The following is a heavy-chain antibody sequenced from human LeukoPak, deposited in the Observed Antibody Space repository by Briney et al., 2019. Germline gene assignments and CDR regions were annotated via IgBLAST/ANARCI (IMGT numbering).Heavy chain of an antibody. CDR2: ISYDGSNK. D-gene: IGHD1-26*01. J-gene: IGHJ4*02. V-gene: IGHV3-30-3*01. CDR1: GFTFSSYA. CDR3: ARERDDTNKEAVGSLDY. Sequence: GRSLRLSCAASGFTFSSYAMHWVRQAPGKGLEWVAVISYDGSNKYYADSVKGRFTISRDNSKNTLYLQMNSLRAEDTAVYYCARERDDTNKEAVGSLDYWGQGTLVTFSS.